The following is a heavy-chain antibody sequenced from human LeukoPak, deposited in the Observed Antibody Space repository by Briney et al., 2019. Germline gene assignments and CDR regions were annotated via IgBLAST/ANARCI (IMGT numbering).Heavy chain of an antibody. CDR2: MNPNSGNT. V-gene: IGHV1-8*01. Sequence: GASVKVSCKASGYTFTSYDINWVRQATGQGLEWMGWMNPNSGNTGYAQKFQGRVTITADESTSTAYMELSSLRSEDTAVYYCARGRGYCSSTSCYHPSYYYYYMDVWGKGTTVTVSS. CDR1: GYTFTSYD. D-gene: IGHD2-2*01. CDR3: ARGRGYCSSTSCYHPSYYYYYMDV. J-gene: IGHJ6*03.